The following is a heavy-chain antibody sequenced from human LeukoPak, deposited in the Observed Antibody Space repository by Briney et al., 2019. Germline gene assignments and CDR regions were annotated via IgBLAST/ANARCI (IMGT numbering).Heavy chain of an antibody. CDR2: ISSRSSYT. CDR1: FTLXXYA. Sequence: FTLXXYAMSWVRQAPGTXLXWVSSISSRSSYTYYSDSVKGRFTISRDNAKNXLYLQMNSLRAEDTAVYYCXXXXXXXXXXFXXXXIWGXGXMXTVSS. CDR3: XXXXXXXXXXFXXXXI. V-gene: IGHV3-21*01. J-gene: IGHJ3*02.